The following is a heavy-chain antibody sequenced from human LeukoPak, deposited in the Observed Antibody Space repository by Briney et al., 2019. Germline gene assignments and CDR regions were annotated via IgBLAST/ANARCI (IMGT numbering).Heavy chain of an antibody. CDR1: GFTFSSYG. D-gene: IGHD1-1*01. J-gene: IGHJ4*02. V-gene: IGHV3-30*18. Sequence: GGSLRLSCAASGFTFSSYGMHWVRQAPGKGLEWVAVISYDGSNKYYADSVKGRYTISRDNSKNTLYLQMNSLRAEDTAVYYCAKAPPYKKYFDYWGQGTLVTVSS. CDR3: AKAPPYKKYFDY. CDR2: ISYDGSNK.